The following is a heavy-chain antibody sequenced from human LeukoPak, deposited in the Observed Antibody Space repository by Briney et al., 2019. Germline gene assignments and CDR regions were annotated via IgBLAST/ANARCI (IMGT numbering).Heavy chain of an antibody. V-gene: IGHV3-33*06. Sequence: GGSLRLSCEASGFLFSTYAMSWVRQAPGKGLEWVAVIWYDGSNKYYADSVKGRFTISRDNSKNTLYLQMNSLRAEDTAVYYCAKESSSGYYYDAFDIWGQGTMVTVSS. D-gene: IGHD3-22*01. CDR3: AKESSSGYYYDAFDI. CDR1: GFLFSTYA. J-gene: IGHJ3*02. CDR2: IWYDGSNK.